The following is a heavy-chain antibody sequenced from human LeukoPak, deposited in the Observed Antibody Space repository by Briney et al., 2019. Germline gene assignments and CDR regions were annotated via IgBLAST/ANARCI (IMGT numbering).Heavy chain of an antibody. CDR2: ISSSSSYI. CDR1: GFTFSSYS. D-gene: IGHD3-9*01. V-gene: IGHV3-21*01. Sequence: GGSLRLSCAASGFTFSSYSMNWVRQAPGKGLEWVSSISSSSSYIYYADSVKGRFTISRDNAKNSLYLQMNSLRAEDTAVYYCASIPPWYYDILTGHSGVYYFDYWGQGTLVTVSS. CDR3: ASIPPWYYDILTGHSGVYYFDY. J-gene: IGHJ4*02.